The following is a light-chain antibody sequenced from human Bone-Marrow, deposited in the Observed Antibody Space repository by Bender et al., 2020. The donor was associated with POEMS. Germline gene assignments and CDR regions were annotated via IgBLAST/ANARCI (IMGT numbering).Light chain of an antibody. CDR3: CSYADNSVWV. Sequence: QSALTQPASVSGSPGQSITISCTGASCDVGAYNLVSWYQQHPGKAPKLLIYEVRKRPSGVSNRFSGSKSDNTASLTISGLQAEDEADFYCCSYADNSVWVFGGGTKLTVL. CDR2: EVR. V-gene: IGLV2-23*02. J-gene: IGLJ3*02. CDR1: SCDVGAYNL.